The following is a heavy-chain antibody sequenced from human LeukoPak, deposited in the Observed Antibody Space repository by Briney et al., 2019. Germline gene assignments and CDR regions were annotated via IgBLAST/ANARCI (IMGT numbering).Heavy chain of an antibody. CDR2: IYTSGST. D-gene: IGHD1-26*01. CDR1: GGSISSYY. CDR3: AREAEPAYYGYFDY. J-gene: IGHJ4*02. V-gene: IGHV4-4*07. Sequence: PSETLSLTCTVSGGSISSYYWSWIRQPAGKGLEWIGRIYTSGSTNYNPSLKSRVTMSVDTSKNQFSLKLSSVTAADTAVYYCAREAEPAYYGYFDYWGQGTLVTVSS.